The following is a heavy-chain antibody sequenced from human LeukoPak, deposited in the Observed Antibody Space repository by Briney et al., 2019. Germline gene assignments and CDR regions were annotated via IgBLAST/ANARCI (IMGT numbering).Heavy chain of an antibody. J-gene: IGHJ4*02. CDR1: GYTFTNHN. CDR2: INPSGGST. Sequence: ASVKVSCKTSGYTFTNHNIHWVRQAPGQGLEWMGVINPSGGSTSYPQKFQGRVTMTRDTSTSTVYMELSSLRSEDTAVYYCARFMTTITAFDCWGQGTLVTVSS. D-gene: IGHD4-11*01. V-gene: IGHV1-46*01. CDR3: ARFMTTITAFDC.